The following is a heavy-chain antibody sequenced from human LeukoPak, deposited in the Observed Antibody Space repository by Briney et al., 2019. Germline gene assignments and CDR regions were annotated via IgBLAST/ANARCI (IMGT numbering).Heavy chain of an antibody. CDR2: MNPNSGNT. CDR3: ARGRAVPAAMGY. Sequence: SVTVSCKASGYTFTSYDINWVRQAPGQGIEWMGWMNPNSGNTGYAQKFQGRVTMTRNTSISTAYMELSSLRSEDTAVYYCARGRAVPAAMGYWGQGTLVTVSS. D-gene: IGHD2-2*01. V-gene: IGHV1-8*01. CDR1: GYTFTSYD. J-gene: IGHJ4*02.